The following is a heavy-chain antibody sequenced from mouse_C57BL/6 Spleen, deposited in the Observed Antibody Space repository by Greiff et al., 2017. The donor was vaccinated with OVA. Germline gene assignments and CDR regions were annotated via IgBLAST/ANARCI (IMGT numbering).Heavy chain of an antibody. CDR2: IYPRSGNT. V-gene: IGHV1-81*01. D-gene: IGHD4-1*02. CDR3: AIPTGTKGGFAY. CDR1: GYTFTSYG. J-gene: IGHJ3*01. Sequence: VQRVESGAELARPGASVKLSCKASGYTFTSYGISWVKQRTGQGLEWIGEIYPRSGNTYYNEKFKGKATLTADKSSSTAYMELRILTSEVSAVYFCAIPTGTKGGFAYWGKGTLVTVSA.